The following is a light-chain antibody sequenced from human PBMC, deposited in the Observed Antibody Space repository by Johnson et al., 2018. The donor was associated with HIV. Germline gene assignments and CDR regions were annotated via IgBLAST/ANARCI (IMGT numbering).Light chain of an antibody. J-gene: IGLJ1*01. Sequence: QSVLTQPPSVSAAPGQKVTISCSGSSSNIGNNYVSWYQQLPGTAPKLLIYENNKRPSGIPDRFSGSKSGTSATRAITGLQPGDEADYYCGTWDTSLGAQYVFGSGTKVTVL. CDR3: GTWDTSLGAQYV. CDR2: ENN. CDR1: SSNIGNNY. V-gene: IGLV1-51*02.